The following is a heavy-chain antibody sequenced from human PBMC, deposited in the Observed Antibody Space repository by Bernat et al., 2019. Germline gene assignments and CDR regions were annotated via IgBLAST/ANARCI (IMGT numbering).Heavy chain of an antibody. CDR2: IYYSGST. CDR3: ASTVTTSGTGVYYYYGMDV. CDR1: GGSISSYY. Sequence: QVQLQESGPGLVKPSETLSLTCTVSGGSISSYYWSWIRQPPGKGLEWIGYIYYSGSTYYNPSLKSRVTISVDTSKNQFSLKLSSVTAADTAVYYCASTVTTSGTGVYYYYGMDVWGQGTTVTVSS. D-gene: IGHD4-11*01. V-gene: IGHV4-59*06. J-gene: IGHJ6*02.